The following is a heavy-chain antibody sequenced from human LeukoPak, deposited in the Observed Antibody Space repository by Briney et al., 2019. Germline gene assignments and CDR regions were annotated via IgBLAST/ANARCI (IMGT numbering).Heavy chain of an antibody. Sequence: GGSLRLSCAASGFTFSSYEMNWVRQAPGKGLEWVSYISSSGSTIYYADSVKGRFTISRDNAKNSLHLQMDSLRAEDTAVYYCAELGITMIGGVWGKGTTVTISS. CDR3: AELGITMIGGV. J-gene: IGHJ6*04. V-gene: IGHV3-48*03. CDR1: GFTFSSYE. CDR2: ISSSGSTI. D-gene: IGHD3-10*02.